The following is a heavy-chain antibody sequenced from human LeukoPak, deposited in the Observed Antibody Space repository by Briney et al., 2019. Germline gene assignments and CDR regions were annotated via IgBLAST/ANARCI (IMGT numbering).Heavy chain of an antibody. D-gene: IGHD3-3*01. V-gene: IGHV3-23*01. Sequence: GGSLRLSCAASGFTFSSYAMSWVRQAPGKGLEGVSAISGSGGSTYYADSVKGRFTISRDNSKNTLYLQMNSLRAEDTAVYYCAKDTLTYYDFWSGYYFDYWGQGTLVTVSS. CDR2: ISGSGGST. J-gene: IGHJ4*02. CDR1: GFTFSSYA. CDR3: AKDTLTYYDFWSGYYFDY.